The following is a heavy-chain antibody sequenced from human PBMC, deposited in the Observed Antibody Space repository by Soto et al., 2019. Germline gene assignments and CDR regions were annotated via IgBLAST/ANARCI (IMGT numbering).Heavy chain of an antibody. Sequence: PGGSLRLSCAASGFTFSSYGMHWVRQAPGKGLEWVAVISYDGSNKYYADSVKGRFIISRDNSKNTLYLQMNSLRAEDTAVYYYAKDSGSYYNWFDPWGQGTLVTVSS. V-gene: IGHV3-30*18. CDR2: ISYDGSNK. J-gene: IGHJ5*02. CDR3: AKDSGSYYNWFDP. D-gene: IGHD1-26*01. CDR1: GFTFSSYG.